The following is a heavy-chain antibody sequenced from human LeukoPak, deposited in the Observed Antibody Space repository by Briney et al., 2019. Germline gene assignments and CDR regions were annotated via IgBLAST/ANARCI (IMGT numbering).Heavy chain of an antibody. D-gene: IGHD6-13*01. V-gene: IGHV4-4*07. CDR3: ARDRAFIAAENDRAFDI. Sequence: SETLSLTCTVSGGSISSHYWSWIRQPAGKGLEWIGRIYTSGSTNYNPSLKSRVTISVDTSKNQFSLKLSSVTAADTAVYYCARDRAFIAAENDRAFDIWGQGTMVTVSS. CDR1: GGSISSHY. CDR2: IYTSGST. J-gene: IGHJ3*02.